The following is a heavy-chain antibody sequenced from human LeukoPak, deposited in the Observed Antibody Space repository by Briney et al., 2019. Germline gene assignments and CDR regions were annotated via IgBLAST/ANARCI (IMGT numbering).Heavy chain of an antibody. D-gene: IGHD2-21*01. J-gene: IGHJ3*02. CDR2: IDPSDSYT. Sequence: GESLRISCKGSGYTFTSYWITWVRQMPGKGLEWMGRIDPSDSYTNYSPAFQGHVTISADKSISTAYLQWSSLKASDTAMFYCSRQNSLNAFDIWGQGTMVTVSS. V-gene: IGHV5-10-1*01. CDR3: SRQNSLNAFDI. CDR1: GYTFTSYW.